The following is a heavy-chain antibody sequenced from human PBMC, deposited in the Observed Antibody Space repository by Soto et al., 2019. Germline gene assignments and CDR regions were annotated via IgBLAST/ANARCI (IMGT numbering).Heavy chain of an antibody. J-gene: IGHJ6*02. CDR1: GCSFTSYW. CDR2: IDPSDSYT. Sequence: GESLKISCKGSGCSFTSYWISWVRQMPGKGLEWMGRIDPSDSYTNYSPSFQGHVTISADKSISTAYLQWSSLKASDTAMYYCASVGLLNYYYGMDVWGQGTTVTVSS. D-gene: IGHD2-15*01. CDR3: ASVGLLNYYYGMDV. V-gene: IGHV5-10-1*01.